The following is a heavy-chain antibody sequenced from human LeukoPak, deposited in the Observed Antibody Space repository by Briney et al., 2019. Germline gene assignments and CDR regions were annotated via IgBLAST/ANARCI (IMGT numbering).Heavy chain of an antibody. V-gene: IGHV1-18*01. CDR3: ARGRTGTNLHYYGMDV. CDR1: GYTFTSYG. Sequence: GASVKVSCKASGYTFTSYGISWVRQAPGQGLEWMGWISAYNGNTNYAQKLQGRVTMTTDTSTSTAYMELRSLRSDDTAVYYCARGRTGTNLHYYGMDVWGQGTTVTVSS. CDR2: ISAYNGNT. D-gene: IGHD1-7*01. J-gene: IGHJ6*02.